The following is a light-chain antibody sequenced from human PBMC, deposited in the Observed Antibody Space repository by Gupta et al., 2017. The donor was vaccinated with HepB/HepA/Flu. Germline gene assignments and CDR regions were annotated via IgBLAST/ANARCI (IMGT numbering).Light chain of an antibody. J-gene: IGKJ4*01. V-gene: IGKV3-11*01. CDR2: DAS. Sequence: EILFTQSSATPSFSPGGRTTLPCRAHPSVSNYLAWLPPEPGQAPRPLIYDASNRATGIPARFSGSGSGTDVTLTISSRDQEDFAVYYCQQRSNWPPLTFGGGTKVELK. CDR3: QQRSNWPPLT. CDR1: PSVSNY.